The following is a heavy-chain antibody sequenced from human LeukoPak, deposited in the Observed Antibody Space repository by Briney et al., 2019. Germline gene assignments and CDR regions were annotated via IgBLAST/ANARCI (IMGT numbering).Heavy chain of an antibody. CDR1: GFTFSSYA. CDR3: AKMGLLLLAAGYYFDY. CDR2: ISGSGGST. V-gene: IGHV3-23*01. J-gene: IGHJ4*02. D-gene: IGHD3-22*01. Sequence: PGGSLRLSCAASGFTFSSYAMSWVRQAPGKGLEWVSAISGSGGSTYYADSVKGRFTISRDNSKNTLYLQMNSLRAEDTAVYYCAKMGLLLLAAGYYFDYWGQGTLVTVSS.